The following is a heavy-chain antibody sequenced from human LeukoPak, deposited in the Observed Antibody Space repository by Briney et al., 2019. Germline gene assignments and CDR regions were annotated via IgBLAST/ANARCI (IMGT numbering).Heavy chain of an antibody. CDR3: AKDQSVAPKWYFDY. D-gene: IGHD1-26*01. Sequence: PGGSLRLSCAASGFTFSSYAMSWVRQAPGKGLEWVSAISGSGGSTYYADSVKGRFTISRDNSKNTLYLQMNSLRAEDAAVYYCAKDQSVAPKWYFDYWGQGTLVTVSS. CDR2: ISGSGGST. J-gene: IGHJ4*02. CDR1: GFTFSSYA. V-gene: IGHV3-23*01.